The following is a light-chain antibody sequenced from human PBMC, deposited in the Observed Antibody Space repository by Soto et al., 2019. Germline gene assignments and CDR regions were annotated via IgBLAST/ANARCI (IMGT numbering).Light chain of an antibody. CDR2: GNS. CDR1: SSNIGAGYD. J-gene: IGLJ2*01. CDR3: QSYDISLSGSV. V-gene: IGLV1-40*01. Sequence: QSVLTQPPSVSGAPGQRVTISCTGSSSNIGAGYDVHWYQQLPGTAPKLLIYGNSNRPSGVPDRFSVSKSGTSASLAITGLQAEDEADYYCQSYDISLSGSVFGGGTKLTVL.